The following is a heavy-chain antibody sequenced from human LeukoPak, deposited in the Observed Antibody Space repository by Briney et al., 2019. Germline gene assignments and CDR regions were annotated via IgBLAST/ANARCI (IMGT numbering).Heavy chain of an antibody. V-gene: IGHV3-66*01. J-gene: IGHJ4*02. D-gene: IGHD4-23*01. Sequence: GGSLRLSCAASGFTVGSNYMSWVRQAPGKGLEWVSVIYSGGTTNYADSVKGRFTISRDKSKNTLYLQMNSLRAEDTAVYYCARGNYGGNSAIDYWGQGTLVSVSS. CDR1: GFTVGSNY. CDR3: ARGNYGGNSAIDY. CDR2: IYSGGTT.